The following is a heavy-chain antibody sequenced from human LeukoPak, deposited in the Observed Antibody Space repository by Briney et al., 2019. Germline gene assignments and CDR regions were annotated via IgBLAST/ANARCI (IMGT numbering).Heavy chain of an antibody. CDR3: AKDRLRFSY. J-gene: IGHJ4*02. V-gene: IGHV3-7*03. CDR1: GFTFSSSW. D-gene: IGHD3-16*01. Sequence: EGSLRLSCAASGFTFSSSWMSWVRQAPGKGLEWVANIKEDGSEKYYVDSVKGRFTISRDNAKNSLCLQMSSLRAEDTAVYYRAKDRLRFSYWGQGTLVTVSS. CDR2: IKEDGSEK.